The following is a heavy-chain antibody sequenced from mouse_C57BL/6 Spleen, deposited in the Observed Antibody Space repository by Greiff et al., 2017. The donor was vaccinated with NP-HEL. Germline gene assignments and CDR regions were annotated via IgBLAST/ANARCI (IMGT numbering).Heavy chain of an antibody. Sequence: EVHLVESGGGLVKPGGSLKLSCAASGFTFSDYGMHWVRQAPEKGLEWVAYISSGSSTIYYADTVQGRFTISRDNAKNTLFLQMTSTRSEDTVMYYCARNPQIDYDYAMDYWCQGTSVTVSS. V-gene: IGHV5-17*01. CDR3: ARNPQIDYDYAMDY. J-gene: IGHJ4*01. CDR1: GFTFSDYG. CDR2: ISSGSSTI. D-gene: IGHD2-4*01.